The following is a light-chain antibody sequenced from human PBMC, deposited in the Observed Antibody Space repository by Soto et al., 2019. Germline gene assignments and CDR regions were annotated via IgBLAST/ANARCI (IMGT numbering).Light chain of an antibody. J-gene: IGKJ1*01. Sequence: EIVLTQSPGTLSLSPAERATLSCRASQSVSSTYLAWYQQKPGQAPRLLIYVASNRATGIPDRFSGSGSGTDFTLTISRLEPEDFAVYYCQQYCGSRWTFSRGPRV. CDR2: VAS. V-gene: IGKV3-20*01. CDR3: QQYCGSRWT. CDR1: QSVSSTY.